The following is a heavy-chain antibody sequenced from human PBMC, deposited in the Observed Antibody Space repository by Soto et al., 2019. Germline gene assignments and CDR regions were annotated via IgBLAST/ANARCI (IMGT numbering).Heavy chain of an antibody. CDR3: AGDTYGMDV. V-gene: IGHV4-59*01. CDR1: GGSINNYY. Sequence: QVHFQESGPGLVKPSETLSLSCTVCGGSINNYYCDWVRQPPGKGLEWIGSIHYSGTTHYNPSLESRVTISADRAKNQFPLKLNSVTAADTPVYYCAGDTYGMDVWGQGTKVTVSS. J-gene: IGHJ6*02. CDR2: IHYSGTT.